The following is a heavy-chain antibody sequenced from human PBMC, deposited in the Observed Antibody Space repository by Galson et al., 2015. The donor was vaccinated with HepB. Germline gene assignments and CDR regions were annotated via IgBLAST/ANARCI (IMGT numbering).Heavy chain of an antibody. J-gene: IGHJ4*02. CDR2: FDPEDGET. V-gene: IGHV1-24*01. CDR1: GYTLTELS. Sequence: SVKVSCKVSGYTLTELSMHWVRQAPGKGLEWMGGFDPEDGETIYAQKFQGRVTMTEDTSTDTAYMELSSLRSEDTAVYYCARDGVRRVFNGSYRGGRFDYWGQGTLVTVSS. D-gene: IGHD1-26*01. CDR3: ARDGVRRVFNGSYRGGRFDY.